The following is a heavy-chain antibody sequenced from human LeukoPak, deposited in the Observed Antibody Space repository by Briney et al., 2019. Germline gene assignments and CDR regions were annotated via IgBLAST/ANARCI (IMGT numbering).Heavy chain of an antibody. CDR3: ARGPPVRYFDWSTGDNWFDP. CDR1: GGSFSGYY. D-gene: IGHD3-9*01. Sequence: PSETLSLTCAVYGGSFSGYYWRWIRQPPGKGLEWIGEINHNGSTNYNPSLKSRVTISVDTSKNQFSLKLSSVTAADTAVYYCARGPPVRYFDWSTGDNWFDPWGQGTLVTVSS. J-gene: IGHJ5*02. CDR2: INHNGST. V-gene: IGHV4-34*01.